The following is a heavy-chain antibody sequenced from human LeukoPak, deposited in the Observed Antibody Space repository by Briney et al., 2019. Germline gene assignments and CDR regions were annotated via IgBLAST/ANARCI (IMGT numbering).Heavy chain of an antibody. Sequence: SETLSLTCTVSGGSISSSSYYWGWIRQPPGKGLEWIGSIYYSGSTYYNPSLKSRVTISVDTSKNQFSLKLSSVTAADTAVYYCARQGGWRSITMVRGVITPIDYWGQGTLVTVSS. V-gene: IGHV4-39*01. D-gene: IGHD3-10*01. CDR3: ARQGGWRSITMVRGVITPIDY. CDR2: IYYSGST. J-gene: IGHJ4*02. CDR1: GGSISSSSYY.